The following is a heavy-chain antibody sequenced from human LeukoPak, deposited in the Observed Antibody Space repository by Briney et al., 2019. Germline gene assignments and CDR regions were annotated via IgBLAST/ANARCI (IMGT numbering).Heavy chain of an antibody. CDR2: ISPNSGGT. V-gene: IGHV1-2*02. CDR3: ARVQNSGSLGGAPDAFDI. J-gene: IGHJ3*02. Sequence: ASVKVSCKASGYTFTGYYMHWVRQAPGQGLEWMGWISPNSGGTDYAQNFQGRVTMTRDTFISTIYMEVSRLRSDDTAVYYCARVQNSGSLGGAPDAFDIWGQGTMVTVSS. CDR1: GYTFTGYY. D-gene: IGHD1-26*01.